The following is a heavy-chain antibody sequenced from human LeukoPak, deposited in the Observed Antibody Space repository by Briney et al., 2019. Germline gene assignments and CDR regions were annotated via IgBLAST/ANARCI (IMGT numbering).Heavy chain of an antibody. J-gene: IGHJ2*01. Sequence: PSETLSLTCAVSGGSISSDNWWSWVRQPPGQGLEWIGEIYHSGSTNYNPSLKSRVTISVDKSKNQFSLKLSSVTAADTAVYYCARDLPGYYDSSGYSTYNTRRWYFDLWGRGTLVTVSS. CDR2: IYHSGST. CDR3: ARDLPGYYDSSGYSTYNTRRWYFDL. V-gene: IGHV4-4*02. CDR1: GGSISSDNW. D-gene: IGHD3-22*01.